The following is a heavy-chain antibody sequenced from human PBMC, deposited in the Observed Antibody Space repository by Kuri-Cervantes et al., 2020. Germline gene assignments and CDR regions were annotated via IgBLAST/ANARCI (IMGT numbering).Heavy chain of an antibody. Sequence: SETLSLTCTVSGASLSSYYWTWIRQPPGKGLEWIGSIFHNGRTYFNPSLKSRVTILIDTSKNQFSLKMRSLTAADTAIYYCARQALLVTSPSYFNSWGQGTLVTVSS. D-gene: IGHD2-21*02. CDR1: GASLSSYY. V-gene: IGHV4-38-2*02. CDR2: IFHNGRT. CDR3: ARQALLVTSPSYFNS. J-gene: IGHJ4*02.